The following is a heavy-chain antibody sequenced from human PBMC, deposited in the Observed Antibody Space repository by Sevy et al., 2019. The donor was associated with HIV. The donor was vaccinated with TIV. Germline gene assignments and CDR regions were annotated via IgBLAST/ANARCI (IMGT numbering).Heavy chain of an antibody. CDR1: GGSFSGYY. V-gene: IGHV4-34*01. CDR2: INHSGST. CDR3: ARSPPVVVVPGAPSWFDP. J-gene: IGHJ5*02. D-gene: IGHD2-2*01. Sequence: SETLSLTCAVHGGSFSGYYWSWIRQPPGKGLEWIGEINHSGSTNYNPSLKSRVTISVETSKKQFSLKLSSVTAADTAVYYWARSPPVVVVPGAPSWFDPWGQGTMVTVSS.